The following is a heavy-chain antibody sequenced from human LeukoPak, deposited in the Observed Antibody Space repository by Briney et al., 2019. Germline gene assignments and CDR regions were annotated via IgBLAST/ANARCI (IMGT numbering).Heavy chain of an antibody. CDR1: GGSISSYY. CDR2: IYYSGST. CDR3: ARDRGFLEWLLSRSYGMDV. V-gene: IGHV4-59*01. J-gene: IGHJ6*02. Sequence: SETLSLTCTVSGGSISSYYWSWIRQPPGKGLEWIGYIYYSGSTNYNPSLKSRVTISVDTSKSQFSLKLSSVTAADTAVYYCARDRGFLEWLLSRSYGMDVWGQGTTVTVSS. D-gene: IGHD3-3*01.